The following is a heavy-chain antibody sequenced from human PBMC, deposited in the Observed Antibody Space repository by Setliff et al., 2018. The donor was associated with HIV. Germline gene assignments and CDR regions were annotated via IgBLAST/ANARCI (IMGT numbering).Heavy chain of an antibody. D-gene: IGHD6-13*01. CDR3: AKDRIAAALDY. CDR1: GFSFSSYA. J-gene: IGHJ4*02. Sequence: PGGSLRLSCAASGFSFSSYAMSCVRQAPGKGLEWVSTLSGSGDSTYYADSVKGRFTISRDNSKNSLYLQMNSLKAEDTALYYCAKDRIAAALDYWGQGALVTVSS. CDR2: LSGSGDST. V-gene: IGHV3-23*01.